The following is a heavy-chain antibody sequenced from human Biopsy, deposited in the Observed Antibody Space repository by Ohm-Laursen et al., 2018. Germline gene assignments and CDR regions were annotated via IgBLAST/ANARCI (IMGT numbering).Heavy chain of an antibody. Sequence: SLRLSCAASGFTFGHYVMYWVRQAPGKGLAWISLMWYDGTNEDYADSVKGRFTISRDNSKNTLYLQINTLTLEDTAFYYCARGLSSGWYGYFDVWGRGTLVTVSS. CDR3: ARGLSSGWYGYFDV. CDR1: GFTFGHYV. D-gene: IGHD6-19*01. J-gene: IGHJ2*01. CDR2: MWYDGTNE. V-gene: IGHV3-33*01.